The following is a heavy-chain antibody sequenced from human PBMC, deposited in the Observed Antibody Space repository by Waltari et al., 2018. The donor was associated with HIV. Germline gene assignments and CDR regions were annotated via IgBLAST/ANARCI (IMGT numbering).Heavy chain of an antibody. CDR2: ISSSSSYT. CDR1: GFTFSDYY. J-gene: IGHJ4*02. V-gene: IGHV3-11*05. Sequence: QVQLVESGGGLVKPGGSLRLSCAASGFTFSDYYMSWIRQAPGKGLGGVSYISSSSSYTNYADSGKGRFTISRDNAKNSLYLQMNSLRAEDTAVYYCAREDIVATSDYWGQGTLVTVSS. D-gene: IGHD5-12*01. CDR3: AREDIVATSDY.